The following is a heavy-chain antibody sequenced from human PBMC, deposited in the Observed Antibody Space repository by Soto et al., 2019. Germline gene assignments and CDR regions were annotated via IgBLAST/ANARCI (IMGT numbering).Heavy chain of an antibody. CDR1: GDTFTFYS. D-gene: IGHD3-10*01. J-gene: IGHJ4*02. CDR2: INPILSMS. CDR3: ASSYGSGYRAFDY. Sequence: QVQLVQSGAEVKKPGSSVRVSCKASGDTFTFYSINWVRQAPGLGLEWMGRINPILSMSNYAQMFQGRVTMTADKSTSTAYMEMSSLRSADTAMYYCASSYGSGYRAFDYWGQGALVTVSS. V-gene: IGHV1-69*02.